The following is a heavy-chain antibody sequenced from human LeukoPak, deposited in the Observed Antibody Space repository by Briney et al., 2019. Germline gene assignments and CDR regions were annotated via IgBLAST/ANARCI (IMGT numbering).Heavy chain of an antibody. V-gene: IGHV1-2*02. D-gene: IGHD3-3*01. J-gene: IGHJ4*02. CDR3: ARDVTIFGVDGIFDY. CDR1: GYTFTGYY. CDR2: INPNSGGT. Sequence: APVKVSCKASGYTFTGYYMHWVRQAPGQGLEWMGWINPNSGGTNYAQKFQGRVTMTRDTSISTAYMELSRLRSDDTAVYYCARDVTIFGVDGIFDYWGQGTLVTVSS.